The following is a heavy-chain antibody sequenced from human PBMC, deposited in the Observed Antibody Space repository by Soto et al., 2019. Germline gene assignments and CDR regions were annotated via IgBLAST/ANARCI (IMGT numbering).Heavy chain of an antibody. J-gene: IGHJ4*02. D-gene: IGHD1-26*01. V-gene: IGHV3-33*01. Sequence: LRLSCAASGFTFSSYGMHWVRQAPGKGLEWVAVIWYDGSNKYYADSVKGRFTISRDNSKNTLYLQMNSLRAEDTAVYYCARELKGATNFDYWGQGTLVTVSS. CDR2: IWYDGSNK. CDR1: GFTFSSYG. CDR3: ARELKGATNFDY.